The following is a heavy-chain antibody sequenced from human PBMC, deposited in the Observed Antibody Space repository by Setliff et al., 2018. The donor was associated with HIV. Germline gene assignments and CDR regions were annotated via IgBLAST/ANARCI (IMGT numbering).Heavy chain of an antibody. D-gene: IGHD2-2*01. CDR1: GFSLSTSGMR. V-gene: IGHV2-70*04. CDR3: AHSYCSSTSCYPHYYYYMDV. CDR2: IDWDDDK. J-gene: IGHJ6*03. Sequence: SGPTLVNPTQTLTLTCTFSGFSLSTSGMRVSWIRQPQGKALEWLARIDWDDDKFYSTSLKTRLTISKDTSKNQVVLTMTNMDPVDTATYYCAHSYCSSTSCYPHYYYYMDVWGKGTTVTVSS.